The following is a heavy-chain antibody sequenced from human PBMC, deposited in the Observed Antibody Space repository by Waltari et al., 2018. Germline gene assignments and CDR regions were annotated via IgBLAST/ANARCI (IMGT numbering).Heavy chain of an antibody. Sequence: QVQLVQSGAEVKKPGASVKVSCKASGYTFTSYAMHWVRQAPGQRLEWMGWINAGNGNTKYSQKFQGRVTITRDTSASTAYMELSSLRSEDTAVYYCARVFVAAVAGYFDYWGQGTLVTVSS. J-gene: IGHJ4*02. V-gene: IGHV1-3*01. CDR2: INAGNGNT. CDR3: ARVFVAAVAGYFDY. CDR1: GYTFTSYA. D-gene: IGHD6-19*01.